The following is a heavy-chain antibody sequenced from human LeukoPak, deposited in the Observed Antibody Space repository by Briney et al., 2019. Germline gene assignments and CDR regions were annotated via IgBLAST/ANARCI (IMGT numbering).Heavy chain of an antibody. D-gene: IGHD6-13*01. Sequence: PGGSLRLSCAASGVTFSSYGMHWVRQAPGKGLEWVAFIRYDGSNKYYADSVKGRFTISRDNSKNTLYLQMNSLGAEDTAVYYCAKDARYSSSWYYFDYWGQGTLVTVSS. CDR3: AKDARYSSSWYYFDY. J-gene: IGHJ4*02. CDR1: GVTFSSYG. CDR2: IRYDGSNK. V-gene: IGHV3-30*02.